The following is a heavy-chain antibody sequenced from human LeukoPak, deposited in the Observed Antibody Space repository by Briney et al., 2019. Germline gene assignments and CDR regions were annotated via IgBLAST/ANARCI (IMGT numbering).Heavy chain of an antibody. CDR2: IYPGDSDT. CDR3: ARLILWFGELRGPFDP. Sequence: GESLKISCKGSGYSFTSYRIGWVRQMPGKGLEWMGIIYPGDSDTTYSPSFQGQVTISADKSISTAYLHWSSLKASDTAMYYCARLILWFGELRGPFDPWGQGTLVTVSS. D-gene: IGHD3-10*01. V-gene: IGHV5-51*01. J-gene: IGHJ5*02. CDR1: GYSFTSYR.